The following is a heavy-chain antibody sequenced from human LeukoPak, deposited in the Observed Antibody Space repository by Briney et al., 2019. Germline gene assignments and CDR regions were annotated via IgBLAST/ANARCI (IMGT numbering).Heavy chain of an antibody. D-gene: IGHD5-18*01. V-gene: IGHV1-46*01. CDR2: INPSGGST. Sequence: ASVKVSCKASGYTFTSYYMHWVRQAPGQGLEWMGIINPSGGSTSYAQKFQGRVTMTRDTSTSTVYMELSSLRSEDTAVYYCARSGAGYSYGYISALNYYFDYWGQGTLVTVSS. CDR1: GYTFTSYY. CDR3: ARSGAGYSYGYISALNYYFDY. J-gene: IGHJ4*02.